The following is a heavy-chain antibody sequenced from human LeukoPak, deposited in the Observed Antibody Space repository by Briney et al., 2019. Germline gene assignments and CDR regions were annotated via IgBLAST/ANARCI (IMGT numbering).Heavy chain of an antibody. V-gene: IGHV1-18*04. CDR2: ISAYNGNT. Sequence: ASVKVSCKASGYTFTSYGISWVRQAPGQGLEWMGWISAYNGNTNYAQKLQGRVTMTTDTSTSTAYMGLRSLRSDDTAVYYCARDSYRLGYCSGGSCLGRFDSWGQGTLVTVSS. J-gene: IGHJ5*01. CDR1: GYTFTSYG. CDR3: ARDSYRLGYCSGGSCLGRFDS. D-gene: IGHD2-15*01.